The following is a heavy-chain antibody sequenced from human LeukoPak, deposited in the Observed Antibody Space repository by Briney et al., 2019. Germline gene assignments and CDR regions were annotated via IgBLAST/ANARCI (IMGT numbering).Heavy chain of an antibody. J-gene: IGHJ5*02. CDR1: GGSISSQY. CDR2: IYYSGST. CDR3: ARDIISEYSSSHSHFDP. Sequence: SETLSLTCAVSGGSISSQYWSWIRQPPGKGLEWIGYIYYSGSTSYNPSLKSRVTISVDTSKNQFSLRLSSVTAADTAVYYCARDIISEYSSSHSHFDPWGQGTLVTVSS. D-gene: IGHD6-6*01. V-gene: IGHV4-59*11.